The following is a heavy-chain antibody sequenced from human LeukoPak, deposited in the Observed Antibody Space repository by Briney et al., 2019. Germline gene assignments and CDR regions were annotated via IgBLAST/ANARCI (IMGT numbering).Heavy chain of an antibody. V-gene: IGHV3-30-3*01. CDR1: GFTFSSYA. D-gene: IGHD2-2*01. CDR2: ISYDGSNK. CDR3: AREHIVVVPAASLDY. J-gene: IGHJ4*02. Sequence: GGSLRLSCAASGFTFSSYAMHWVRQAPGKGLEWVAVISYDGSNKYYADSVKGRFTISRDNSKNTLYLQMNSLRAEDTAVYYCAREHIVVVPAASLDYWGQGTLVTVSS.